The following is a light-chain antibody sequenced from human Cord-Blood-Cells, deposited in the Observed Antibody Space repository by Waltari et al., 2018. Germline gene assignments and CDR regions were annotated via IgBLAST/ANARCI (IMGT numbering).Light chain of an antibody. V-gene: IGKV1-33*01. CDR2: DAS. Sequence: DIQMTKSPSSLSESVGDRVTITCQASQDISNYLNWYQQKPGKAPKLLIYDASNLKTGVPSRFSGSGSGTDFTFTISSLQPEDIATYYCQQYDNLPYTFGQGTKLEIK. J-gene: IGKJ2*01. CDR1: QDISNY. CDR3: QQYDNLPYT.